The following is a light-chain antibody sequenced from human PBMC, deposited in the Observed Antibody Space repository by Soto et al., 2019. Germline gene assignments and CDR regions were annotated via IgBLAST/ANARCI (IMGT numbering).Light chain of an antibody. CDR1: QGMSSY. CDR3: QQLNRYPT. Sequence: IQVTQSPSSLSASVGDRITITCRASQGMSSYLAWYQQKPGKAPKLLIYAANTLQSGVPSRFSGSESGTDFTLTISSLQPEDFATYYCQQLNRYPTFGGGTKVEIK. V-gene: IGKV1-9*01. CDR2: AAN. J-gene: IGKJ4*01.